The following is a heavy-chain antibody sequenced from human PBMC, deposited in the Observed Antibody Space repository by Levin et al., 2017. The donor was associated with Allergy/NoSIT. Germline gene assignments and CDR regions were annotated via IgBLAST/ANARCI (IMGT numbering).Heavy chain of an antibody. D-gene: IGHD5-18*01. CDR2: IDWDDDK. CDR3: ARIPHLGYNYGYDYGMDV. Sequence: VSGPTLVKPTQTLTLTCTVSGFSLTTSGMCVTWIRQPPGKALEWLARIDWDDDKFYSTSLQTRLTISKDTSKNQVVLTMTNMDPVDTATYYCARIPHLGYNYGYDYGMDVWGPGTTVTVSS. CDR1: GFSLTTSGMC. J-gene: IGHJ6*02. V-gene: IGHV2-70*17.